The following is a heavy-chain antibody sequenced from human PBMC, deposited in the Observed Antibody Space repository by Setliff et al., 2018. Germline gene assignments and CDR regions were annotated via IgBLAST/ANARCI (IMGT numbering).Heavy chain of an antibody. J-gene: IGHJ4*02. D-gene: IGHD3-22*01. CDR1: GFTFSSYG. Sequence: PGGSLRLSCAASGFTFSSYGMHWVRQAPGKGLEWVAVIWYDGSNKYYADSVKGRFTISRDNSKNTLYLDMSSLRSEDTAVYYCAKVLDTTGYYYFDFWGQGTLVTVSS. V-gene: IGHV3-30*02. CDR3: AKVLDTTGYYYFDF. CDR2: IWYDGSNK.